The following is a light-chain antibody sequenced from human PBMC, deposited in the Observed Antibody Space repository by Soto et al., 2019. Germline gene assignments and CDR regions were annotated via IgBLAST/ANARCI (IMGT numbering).Light chain of an antibody. J-gene: IGLJ3*02. V-gene: IGLV2-14*01. CDR3: NSYTTTSTVV. CDR2: GVS. Sequence: QSALTQPASVSGSPGQSITISCTGTNSDVGTYNYVSWYQQHPGKAPKLMIYGVSNRPSGIPNRFSGSKSGNTASLTISGLQAEDEADYYCNSYTTTSTVVFGGGTKLTVL. CDR1: NSDVGTYNY.